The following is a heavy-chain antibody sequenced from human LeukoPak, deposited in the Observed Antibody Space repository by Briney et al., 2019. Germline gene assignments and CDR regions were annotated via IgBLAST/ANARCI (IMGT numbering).Heavy chain of an antibody. CDR2: IIPIFGTA. CDR1: GGTFSSYA. V-gene: IGHV1-69*13. Sequence: ASVKVSCKASGGTFSSYAISWVRQAPGQGLEWMGGIIPIFGTANYAQKFQGRVTITADESTSTAYMELSSLRSEDTAVYYCAILRTTETPLVKYYYYYYMDVWGKGTTVTISS. CDR3: AILRTTETPLVKYYYYYYMDV. J-gene: IGHJ6*03. D-gene: IGHD2-8*02.